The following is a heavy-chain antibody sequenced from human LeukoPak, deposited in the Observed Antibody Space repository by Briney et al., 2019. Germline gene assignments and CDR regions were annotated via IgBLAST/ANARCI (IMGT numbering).Heavy chain of an antibody. CDR3: AKASGGSSWYYSDY. CDR2: IYYSGST. Sequence: PSETLSLTCTVSGGSISNYYWSWIRQPPGKGLEWIGYIYYSGSTNYNPSLKSRVTMSVDTSKNQFSLNLISVTAADTAVYYCAKASGGSSWYYSDYWGQGTLVTVSS. J-gene: IGHJ4*02. V-gene: IGHV4-59*01. CDR1: GGSISNYY. D-gene: IGHD6-13*01.